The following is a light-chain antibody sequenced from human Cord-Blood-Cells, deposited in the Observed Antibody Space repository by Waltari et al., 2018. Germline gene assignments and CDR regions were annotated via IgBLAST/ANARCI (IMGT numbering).Light chain of an antibody. CDR2: EVS. V-gene: IGLV2-23*02. J-gene: IGLJ2*01. Sequence: QSALTQPASVSGSPGQSITISCTGPRSDVGSYNLVSWYQQHPGKAPKLMIYEVSKRPSGVSNRFSGSKSGNTASLTISGLQAEDEADYYCCSYAGSSTVVFGGGTKLTVL. CDR1: RSDVGSYNL. CDR3: CSYAGSSTVV.